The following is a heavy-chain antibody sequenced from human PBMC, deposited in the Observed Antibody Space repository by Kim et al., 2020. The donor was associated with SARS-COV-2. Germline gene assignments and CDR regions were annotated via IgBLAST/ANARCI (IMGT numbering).Heavy chain of an antibody. CDR2: INPSGGST. CDR1: GYTFTSYY. D-gene: IGHD3-3*01. J-gene: IGHJ5*02. V-gene: IGHV1-46*01. Sequence: ASVKVSCKASGYTFTSYYMHWVRQAPGQGLEWMGIINPSGGSTSYAQKFQGRVTMTRDTSTSTVYMELSSLRSEDTAVYYCAREFHRADFWSGYYSFRGTGNWCDPWGQGTLVTVSS. CDR3: AREFHRADFWSGYYSFRGTGNWCDP.